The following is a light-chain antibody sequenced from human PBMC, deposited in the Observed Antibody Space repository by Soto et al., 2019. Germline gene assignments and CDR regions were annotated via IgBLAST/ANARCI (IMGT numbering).Light chain of an antibody. CDR3: QSYDSSLSGSK. Sequence: QSVLTQPPSVSGAPGQRVTISCTWSSSNIWAGYDVHWYQQLPGTAPKLLIYGNSNRPSGGPDRFSGSKSGTSASLAITGLQAEDEADYYSQSYDSSLSGSKFGGGTKLTVL. CDR1: SSNIWAGYD. V-gene: IGLV1-40*01. J-gene: IGLJ2*01. CDR2: GNS.